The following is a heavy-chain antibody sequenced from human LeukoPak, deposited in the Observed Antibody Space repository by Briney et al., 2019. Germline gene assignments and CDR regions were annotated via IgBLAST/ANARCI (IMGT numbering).Heavy chain of an antibody. Sequence: GGSLRLSCAASGFTFSSYAMSWVRQAPGKGLEWVSAISGSGGSTYYADSVKGRFTISRDNSENTLYLQMNSLRAEDTAVYYCAKDHLGYYGSGSYYYFDYWGQGTLVTVSS. CDR3: AKDHLGYYGSGSYYYFDY. CDR2: ISGSGGST. J-gene: IGHJ4*02. CDR1: GFTFSSYA. V-gene: IGHV3-23*01. D-gene: IGHD3-10*01.